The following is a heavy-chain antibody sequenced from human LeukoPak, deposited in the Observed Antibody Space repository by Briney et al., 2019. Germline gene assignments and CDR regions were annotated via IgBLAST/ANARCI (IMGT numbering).Heavy chain of an antibody. Sequence: PSETLSLTCTVSGYSISSGYYWGWIRQPPGKGLEWIGSIYHSGSTYYNPSLKSRVTISVDTSKNQFSLKLSSVTAADTAVYYCARGGAVAVQGFFDYWGQGTLVTVSS. CDR2: IYHSGST. CDR1: GYSISSGYY. CDR3: ARGGAVAVQGFFDY. D-gene: IGHD6-19*01. J-gene: IGHJ4*02. V-gene: IGHV4-38-2*02.